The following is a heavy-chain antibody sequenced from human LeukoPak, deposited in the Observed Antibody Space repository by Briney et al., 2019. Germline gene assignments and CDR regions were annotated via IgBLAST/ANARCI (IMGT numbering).Heavy chain of an antibody. V-gene: IGHV3-53*01. D-gene: IGHD2-15*01. Sequence: GGSLRLSCAASGFTVSSNYMSWVRQAPGKGLEWVSVIYSGGSTYYADSVKGRFTISRDNSKNTLYLQMNSLRAEDTAVYYCAREGGVCSGGSCYAAPIDYWGQGTLVTVSS. CDR1: GFTVSSNY. CDR3: AREGGVCSGGSCYAAPIDY. CDR2: IYSGGST. J-gene: IGHJ4*02.